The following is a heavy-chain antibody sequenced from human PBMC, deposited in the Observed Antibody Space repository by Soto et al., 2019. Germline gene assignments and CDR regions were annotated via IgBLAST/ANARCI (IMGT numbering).Heavy chain of an antibody. CDR1: GFTFDDYT. Sequence: EVQLVESGGVVVQPGGSLRLSCAASGFTFDDYTMHWVRQAPGKGLEWVSLISWDGGSTYYADSVKGRFTISRDNSKNSLYLQMNSLRTEDTALYYCAKDIFHGDSYWYFDLWGRGTLVTVSS. CDR3: AKDIFHGDSYWYFDL. D-gene: IGHD4-17*01. CDR2: ISWDGGST. V-gene: IGHV3-43*01. J-gene: IGHJ2*01.